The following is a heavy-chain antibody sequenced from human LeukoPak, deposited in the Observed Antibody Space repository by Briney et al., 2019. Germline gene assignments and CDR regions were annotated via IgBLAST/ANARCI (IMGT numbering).Heavy chain of an antibody. J-gene: IGHJ4*02. CDR3: ARDIAVAGSFDY. Sequence: GGSLRLSCAASGFTFSSYAMHWVRQAPGKGLEWVAVISYDGSNKYYADSVKGRFTISRDNSKNTPYLQMNSLRAEDTAVYYCARDIAVAGSFDYWGQGTLVTVSS. V-gene: IGHV3-30-3*01. D-gene: IGHD6-19*01. CDR2: ISYDGSNK. CDR1: GFTFSSYA.